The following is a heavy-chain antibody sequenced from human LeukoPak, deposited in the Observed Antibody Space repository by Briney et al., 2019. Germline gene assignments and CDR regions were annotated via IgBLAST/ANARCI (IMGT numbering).Heavy chain of an antibody. D-gene: IGHD3-10*01. Sequence: ASVKVSCKASGYTLTSYGISWVRQAPGQGLEWMGCISAYNGNTNYAQKLQGRVTMTTDTSTSTAYMELRSLRSDDTAVYYCASSGLGSYYSRFYYYLDVWGKGTTVTISS. V-gene: IGHV1-18*01. J-gene: IGHJ6*03. CDR2: ISAYNGNT. CDR3: ASSGLGSYYSRFYYYLDV. CDR1: GYTLTSYG.